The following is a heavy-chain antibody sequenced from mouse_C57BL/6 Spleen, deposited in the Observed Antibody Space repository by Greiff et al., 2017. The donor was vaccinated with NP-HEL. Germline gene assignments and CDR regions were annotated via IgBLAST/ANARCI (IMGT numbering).Heavy chain of an antibody. D-gene: IGHD1-1*01. V-gene: IGHV14-4*01. Sequence: VQLQQSGAELVRPGASVKLSCTASGFNIKDDYMHWVKQRPEQGLEWIGWIGPENGDTEYASKFQGKATITADPSSNTAYLQLSSLTSEDTAVYYCTLHYYGSSSYAMDYWGQGTSVTVSS. CDR2: IGPENGDT. J-gene: IGHJ4*01. CDR1: GFNIKDDY. CDR3: TLHYYGSSSYAMDY.